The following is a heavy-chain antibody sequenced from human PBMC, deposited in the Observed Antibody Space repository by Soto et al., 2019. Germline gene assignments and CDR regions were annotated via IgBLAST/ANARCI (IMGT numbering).Heavy chain of an antibody. CDR3: ARGYGGAPFDY. D-gene: IGHD4-17*01. CDR2: ISGYNGDT. Sequence: QVQLVQSGADVKKPGASVNVSCKTSGYTFFSYGISWVRQAPGQGLEWMGWISGYNGDTGYAQNLQGRITLTTDTSTGTAFMELRTLRSDDTAVYFCARGYGGAPFDYWGQGTLVTVSS. CDR1: GYTFFSYG. V-gene: IGHV1-18*01. J-gene: IGHJ4*02.